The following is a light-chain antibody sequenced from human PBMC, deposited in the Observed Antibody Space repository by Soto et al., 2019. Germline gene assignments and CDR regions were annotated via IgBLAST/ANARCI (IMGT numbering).Light chain of an antibody. CDR3: EHYNMYSPWT. CDR1: QSITTW. J-gene: IGKJ1*01. Sequence: DIQMPQSPSTVSAYVGDSVTITCRASQSITTWLVWYQQRPGKAPKLLIYDVSSLQSGVPSRFSGSGSGTEFTLTISSLQPDDFATYYCEHYNMYSPWTFGQGTKVESK. CDR2: DVS. V-gene: IGKV1-5*01.